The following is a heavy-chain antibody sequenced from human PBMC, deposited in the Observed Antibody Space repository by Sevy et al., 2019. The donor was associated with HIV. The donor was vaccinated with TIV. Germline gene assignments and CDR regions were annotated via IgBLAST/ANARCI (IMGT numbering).Heavy chain of an antibody. D-gene: IGHD7-27*01. CDR1: GFTFSSYS. V-gene: IGHV3-48*01. CDR3: ARSPNWGSPSY. CDR2: ISSSSSTM. J-gene: IGHJ4*02. Sequence: GGSLRLSCAASGFTFSSYSMNWVRQAPGKGLEWVSYISSSSSTMYYADSVKGRFTISRDNAKNSLYLQMNSLRAEDTAVYYCARSPNWGSPSYRCQGTLVTVSS.